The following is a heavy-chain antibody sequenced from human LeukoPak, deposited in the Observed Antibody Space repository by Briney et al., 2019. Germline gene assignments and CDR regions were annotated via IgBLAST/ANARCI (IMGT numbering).Heavy chain of an antibody. V-gene: IGHV1-2*02. CDR1: GYTFTGYY. D-gene: IGHD4-11*01. J-gene: IGHJ6*03. Sequence: GASVKVSCKASGYTFTGYYMHWVRQAPGQGLEWMGWINPNSGGTNYAQKFQGRDTMTRDTSISTAYMELSRLRSDDTAVYYCARDTVNHYYYYMDVWGKGTTVTASS. CDR3: ARDTVNHYYYYMDV. CDR2: INPNSGGT.